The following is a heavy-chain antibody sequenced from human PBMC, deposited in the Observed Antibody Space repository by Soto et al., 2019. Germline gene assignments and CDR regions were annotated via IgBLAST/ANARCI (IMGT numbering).Heavy chain of an antibody. V-gene: IGHV3-72*01. CDR2: IKNKANSDTT. J-gene: IGHJ4*02. Sequence: EVQLVESGGGLVQPEGSLRLSCAASGFTFSDHYMDWVRQAPGKGLEWVGRIKNKANSDTTEYAAPVKGSFIISRDDSKNSVFLQMNLLKTDDTALYYCTRVRLGSSRSSYYWGQGILGTVSS. D-gene: IGHD6-19*01. CDR3: TRVRLGSSRSSYY. CDR1: GFTFSDHY.